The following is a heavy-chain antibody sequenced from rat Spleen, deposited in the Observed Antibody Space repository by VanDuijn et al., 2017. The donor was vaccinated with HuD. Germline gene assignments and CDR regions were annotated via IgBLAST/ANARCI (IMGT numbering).Heavy chain of an antibody. CDR2: IWNDGST. CDR1: GFSLTRFL. V-gene: IGHV2-32*01. CDR3: ARSRSYFEY. Sequence: QVQLKESGPGLVKPSETLSLTCTVAGFSLTRFLVSWVRQPPGKGLEWMGVIWNDGSTTYNSAFKSRLSISRDTSRGQVFLEMNSLQTEDTAIYFCARSRSYFEYWGQGVMVTVSS. J-gene: IGHJ2*01. D-gene: IGHD1-11*01.